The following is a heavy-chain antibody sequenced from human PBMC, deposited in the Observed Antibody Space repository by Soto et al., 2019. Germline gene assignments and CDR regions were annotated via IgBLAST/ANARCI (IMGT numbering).Heavy chain of an antibody. CDR2: IYPGDSDT. J-gene: IGHJ4*02. CDR1: GYSCTSYW. CDR3: ARQQDSSSSPFDY. V-gene: IGHV5-51*01. D-gene: IGHD6-6*01. Sequence: VESLKVSWKGSGYSCTSYWVGWVSQMPGKGLEWMGIIYPGDSDTRYSPSFQGQVTISADKSISTAYLQWSSLKASDTAMYYCARQQDSSSSPFDYWGQGTLVTVSS.